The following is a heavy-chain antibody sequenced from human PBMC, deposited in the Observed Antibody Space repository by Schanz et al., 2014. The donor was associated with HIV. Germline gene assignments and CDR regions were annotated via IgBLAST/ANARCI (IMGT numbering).Heavy chain of an antibody. CDR1: GFTFDDYA. V-gene: IGHV3-9*01. D-gene: IGHD6-6*01. Sequence: EVQLVESGGGSVQPGRSLRLSCKASGFTFDDYAMHWVRQAPGKGLEWVSGISWNSVSIGYADSVKGRFTISRDNAKNSLYMQMNSLRGDDTALYYCAKAYSTSRPYSMDIWGQGTTVTVSS. J-gene: IGHJ6*02. CDR3: AKAYSTSRPYSMDI. CDR2: ISWNSVSI.